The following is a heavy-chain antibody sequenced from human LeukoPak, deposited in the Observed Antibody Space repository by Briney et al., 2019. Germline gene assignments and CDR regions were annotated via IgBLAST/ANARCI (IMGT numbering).Heavy chain of an antibody. CDR3: ARHGGSGSGDFDY. CDR2: IYYSGST. Sequence: SETLSLTCTVSGGSISSYYWSWIRQPPGKGLEWIGYIYYSGSTNYNPSLKSRVTISVDTSKNQFSLRLYSVTAADTAVYYCARHGGSGSGDFDYWGQGTLVTVSS. D-gene: IGHD3-10*01. V-gene: IGHV4-59*08. CDR1: GGSISSYY. J-gene: IGHJ4*02.